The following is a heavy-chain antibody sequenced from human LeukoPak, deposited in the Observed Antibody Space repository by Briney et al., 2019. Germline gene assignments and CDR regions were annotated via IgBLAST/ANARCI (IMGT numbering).Heavy chain of an antibody. Sequence: ASVKVSCKASGYTFTSYYMHRVRQAPGQGLEWMGWINPNSGGTNYAQKFQGRVTMTRDTSISTAYMELSRLRSDDTAVYYCARDLGFRGDGYIDYWGQGTLVTVSS. V-gene: IGHV1-2*02. D-gene: IGHD5-24*01. CDR2: INPNSGGT. CDR1: GYTFTSYY. CDR3: ARDLGFRGDGYIDY. J-gene: IGHJ4*02.